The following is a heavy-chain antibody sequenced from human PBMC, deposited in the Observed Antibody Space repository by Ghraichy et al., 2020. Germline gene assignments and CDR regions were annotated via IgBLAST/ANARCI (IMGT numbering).Heavy chain of an antibody. V-gene: IGHV3-23*01. J-gene: IGHJ4*02. CDR1: GFIFSSYG. CDR2: ISDSGDST. D-gene: IGHD4-17*01. CDR3: AKAIRNYADYVDVFDY. Sequence: GESLNISCAASGFIFSSYGMSWVRQAPGKGLEWVSGISDSGDSTYYADSVKGRFTISRDNSKNTLYLQMNSLRAEDTAVYYCAKAIRNYADYVDVFDYWGQGTLVTVSS.